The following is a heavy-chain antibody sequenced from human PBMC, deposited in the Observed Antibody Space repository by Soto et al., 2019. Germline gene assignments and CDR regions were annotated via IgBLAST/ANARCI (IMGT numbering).Heavy chain of an antibody. CDR1: GFTFSSYG. CDR2: ISFDGSKE. Sequence: QVQLVESGGGVVQPGRSLRLSCAASGFTFSSYGMHWVRQAPGKGLEWVTVISFDGSKEYYADSVKGRFTISRDNSKNTLYLQMNSLTIEDTAVYYCAKSGASMVRGVGLYYGMDVWGHGTTVSVSS. D-gene: IGHD3-10*01. CDR3: AKSGASMVRGVGLYYGMDV. V-gene: IGHV3-30*18. J-gene: IGHJ6*02.